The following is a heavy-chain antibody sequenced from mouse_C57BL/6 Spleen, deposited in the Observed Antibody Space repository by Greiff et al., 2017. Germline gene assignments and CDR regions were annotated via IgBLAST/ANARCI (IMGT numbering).Heavy chain of an antibody. CDR2: INPNNGGT. D-gene: IGHD2-1*01. CDR1: GYTFTDYY. J-gene: IGHJ1*03. V-gene: IGHV1-26*01. CDR3: ASRGGNYGAFDV. Sequence: EVQLQQSGPELVKPGASVKISCKASGYTFTDYYMNWVKQSHGKSLEWIGDINPNNGGTSYTQKFKGKATLTVDKSSSTAYMELRSLTAEDAAVYYCASRGGNYGAFDVWGTGTTVTVSS.